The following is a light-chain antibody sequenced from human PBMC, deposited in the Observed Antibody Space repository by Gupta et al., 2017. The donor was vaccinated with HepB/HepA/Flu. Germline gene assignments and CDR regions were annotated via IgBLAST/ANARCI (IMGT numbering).Light chain of an antibody. Sequence: QYALTQPASVSGSPGQSITISWPGTSSAVGNDNYVSWYQQLPGKAPKLLIFGVSNRPSGVSDRFSGSKSGNMASLTISGLQAEDEAAYYCSSHTRSSTLILFGGGTKLTVL. CDR1: SSAVGNDNY. CDR3: SSHTRSSTLIL. J-gene: IGLJ2*01. CDR2: GVS. V-gene: IGLV2-14*03.